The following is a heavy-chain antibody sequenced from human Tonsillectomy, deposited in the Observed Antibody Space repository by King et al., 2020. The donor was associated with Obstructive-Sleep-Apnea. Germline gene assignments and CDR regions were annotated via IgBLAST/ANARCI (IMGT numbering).Heavy chain of an antibody. CDR3: AKDLRYSSSWSHFDY. Sequence: VQLVESGGGLVQPGGSLRLSCAASGFTFSSYAMSWVRQAPGKGLEWGSAISGRGGCTYYADSVKGRFTISRDNSKNTLYLQMNSLRAEDTAVYYCAKDLRYSSSWSHFDYWGQGTLVTVSS. D-gene: IGHD6-13*01. CDR1: GFTFSSYA. CDR2: ISGRGGCT. V-gene: IGHV3-23*04. J-gene: IGHJ4*02.